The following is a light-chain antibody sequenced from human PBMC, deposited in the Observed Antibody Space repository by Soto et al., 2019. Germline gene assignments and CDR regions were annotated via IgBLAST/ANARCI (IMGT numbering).Light chain of an antibody. CDR1: QSVSSSY. CDR3: QQYGSSPRFT. V-gene: IGKV3-20*01. J-gene: IGKJ3*01. Sequence: EIVLTQSPGTLSLSPGERATLSCRASQSVSSSYLAWYQQKPGQAPRLLIYGASSRATGIPDRFSGSGPGTDFTLTISRLEPEEFAVYYCQQYGSSPRFTFGPGTKVDIK. CDR2: GAS.